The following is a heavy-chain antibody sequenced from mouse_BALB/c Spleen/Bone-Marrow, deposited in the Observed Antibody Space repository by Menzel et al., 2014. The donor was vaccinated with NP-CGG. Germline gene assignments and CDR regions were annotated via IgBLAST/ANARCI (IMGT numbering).Heavy chain of an antibody. CDR3: ARWLLLDY. CDR1: GYTFTSYW. Sequence: QQSGSELVRPGASVKLSCKASGYTFTSYWMHWVKQRPGQGLEWIGNIYPGTGSTNYDEKSKTKATLTVDTSSSTAYMQLSSLTSEDSAVYYCARWLLLDYWGQGTTLTVSS. D-gene: IGHD2-3*01. CDR2: IYPGTGST. V-gene: IGHV1S22*01. J-gene: IGHJ2*01.